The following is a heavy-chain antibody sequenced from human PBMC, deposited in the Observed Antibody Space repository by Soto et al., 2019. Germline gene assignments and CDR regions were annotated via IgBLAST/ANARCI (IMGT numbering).Heavy chain of an antibody. CDR1: GFSFSSYA. J-gene: IGHJ4*02. CDR3: EKLVFEWELLGPPPATLDY. CDR2: ISGSGGRT. D-gene: IGHD1-26*01. Sequence: RSMRLSCAASGFSFSSYAMCWVRQAPGSGLVWVAAISGSGGRTSYADSVKGRFTISRYNSKNTLNLQMNSLIAVDMAVTYGEKLVFEWELLGPPPATLDYWGQGTMVTVS. V-gene: IGHV3-23*01.